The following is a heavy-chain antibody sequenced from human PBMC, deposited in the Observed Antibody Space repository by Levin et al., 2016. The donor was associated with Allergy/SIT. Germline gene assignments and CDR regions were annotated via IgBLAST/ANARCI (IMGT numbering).Heavy chain of an antibody. D-gene: IGHD3-10*01. J-gene: IGHJ6*02. CDR2: IIPIFGTA. Sequence: SVKVSCKASGGTFSSYAISWVRQAPGQGLEWMGGIIPIFGTANYAQKFQGRVTITADESTSTAYMELSSLRSEDTAVYYCAREKLWFGELRLYYYYYGMDVWGQGTTVTVSS. CDR3: AREKLWFGELRLYYYYYGMDV. CDR1: GGTFSSYA. V-gene: IGHV1-69*13.